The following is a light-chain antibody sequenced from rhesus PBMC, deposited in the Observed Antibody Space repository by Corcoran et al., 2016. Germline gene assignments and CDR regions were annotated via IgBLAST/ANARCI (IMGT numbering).Light chain of an antibody. J-gene: IGKJ4*01. CDR1: QSLLHSNGYTY. Sequence: DIVMTQTPLSLPVTPGEPASISCRSSQSLLHSNGYTYLYWYLQKPGQSPQLLIYEVSNRASGVPDRFSGSGSGTDFTLKISRVEAEDVGVYYCMQGIQLPLTFGGGTKVEIK. V-gene: IGKV2-72*02. CDR3: MQGIQLPLT. CDR2: EVS.